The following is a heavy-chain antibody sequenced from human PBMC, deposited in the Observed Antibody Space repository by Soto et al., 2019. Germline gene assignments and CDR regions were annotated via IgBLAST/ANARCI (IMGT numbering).Heavy chain of an antibody. CDR1: GFSVSDYD. CDR2: IRGDGGAT. CDR3: AKDRRGGEYPAFDL. Sequence: EVQLLESGGGLVQPGGFLRLTCAASGFSVSDYDMGWVRQAPGKGVEWVSLIRGDGGATYYAASVESRLTTSRDTSENTVYLDMNYLRAEDTALYYCAKDRRGGEYPAFDLWGQGTMVTVSS. D-gene: IGHD2-21*01. V-gene: IGHV3-23*01. J-gene: IGHJ3*01.